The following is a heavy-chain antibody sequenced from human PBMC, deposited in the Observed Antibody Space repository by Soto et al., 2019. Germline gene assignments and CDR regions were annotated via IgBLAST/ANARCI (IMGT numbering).Heavy chain of an antibody. CDR3: ARGDLTAIDY. CDR2: IKSDGSST. CDR1: RFTFSSYW. J-gene: IGHJ4*02. D-gene: IGHD2-21*02. Sequence: EVQLVESGGGLVQPGGSLRLSCAASRFTFSSYWMHWVHQAPGKGLVWVSRIKSDGSSTRYADSVKGRFTISRDNAKSTLYLQMNSLRAEDTAIYYCARGDLTAIDYWGQGTLVTVSS. V-gene: IGHV3-74*01.